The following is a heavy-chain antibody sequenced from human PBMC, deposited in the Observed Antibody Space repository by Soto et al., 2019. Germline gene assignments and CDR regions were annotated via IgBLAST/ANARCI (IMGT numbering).Heavy chain of an antibody. CDR3: ARDLREYYYDSSGYPHPYYPYGMDV. Sequence: GASVKVSCKASGGTFSSYAISWVRQAPGQGLEWMGGIIPIFGTANYAQKFQGRVTITADESTSTAYMELSSLRSEDTAVYYCARDLREYYYDSSGYPHPYYPYGMDVWGQGTTVTVSS. CDR2: IIPIFGTA. J-gene: IGHJ6*02. CDR1: GGTFSSYA. V-gene: IGHV1-69*13. D-gene: IGHD3-22*01.